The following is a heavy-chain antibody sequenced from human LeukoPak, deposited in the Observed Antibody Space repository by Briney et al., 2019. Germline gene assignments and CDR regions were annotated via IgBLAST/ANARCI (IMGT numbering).Heavy chain of an antibody. Sequence: ASVKVSCKASGGTFSSYAMHWVRQAPGQRLEWMGWINAGNGNTKYSQEFQGRVTITRDTSASTAYMELSSLRSEDMAVYYCAREGGSSPYYYYYMDVWGKGTTVTVSS. V-gene: IGHV1-3*03. CDR1: GGTFSSYA. CDR3: AREGGSSPYYYYYMDV. J-gene: IGHJ6*03. D-gene: IGHD6-6*01. CDR2: INAGNGNT.